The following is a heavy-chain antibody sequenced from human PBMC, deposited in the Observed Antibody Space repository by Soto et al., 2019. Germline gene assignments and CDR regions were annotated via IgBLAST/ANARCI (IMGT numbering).Heavy chain of an antibody. V-gene: IGHV4-34*01. CDR2: INHSGST. CDR3: ASYDFWSGSRKYFQH. CDR1: GGSFSGYY. D-gene: IGHD3-3*01. J-gene: IGHJ1*01. Sequence: SETLSLTCAVYGGSFSGYYWIWIRQPPGKGLEWIGEINHSGSTNYNPSLKSRVTISVDTSKNQFSLKLSSVTAADTAVYYCASYDFWSGSRKYFQHWGQGTLVTVSS.